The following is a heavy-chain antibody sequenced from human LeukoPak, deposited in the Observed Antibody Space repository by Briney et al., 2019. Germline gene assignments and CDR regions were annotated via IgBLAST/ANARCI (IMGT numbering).Heavy chain of an antibody. CDR3: ARAYSDSTGYTRHFDY. CDR1: GYSISTGCY. J-gene: IGHJ4*02. CDR2: VYHSGST. D-gene: IGHD3-22*01. V-gene: IGHV4-38-2*02. Sequence: SETLSLTCTVSGYSISTGCYWAWIRQPPGKGLEWIGSVYHSGSTYFNPPLKSRVTISVDTAKNQFSLKLSSVTAADTAVYYCARAYSDSTGYTRHFDYWGPGALVTVSS.